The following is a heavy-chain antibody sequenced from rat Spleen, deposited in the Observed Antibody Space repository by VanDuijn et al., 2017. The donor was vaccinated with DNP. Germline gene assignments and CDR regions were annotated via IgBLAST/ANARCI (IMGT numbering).Heavy chain of an antibody. D-gene: IGHD4-3*01. CDR2: ISYDGSST. CDR3: VRWNSGHFDY. CDR1: RFTFSDYN. J-gene: IGHJ2*01. Sequence: EVQLVESGGGLVQPGRSLKLSCTASRFTFSDYNMAWVRQAPKKGLEWVATISYDGSSTYYRDSVKGRFTISRDNAKSTLHLQMNSLRSEDMATYYCVRWNSGHFDYWGQGVMVTVSS. V-gene: IGHV5-7*01.